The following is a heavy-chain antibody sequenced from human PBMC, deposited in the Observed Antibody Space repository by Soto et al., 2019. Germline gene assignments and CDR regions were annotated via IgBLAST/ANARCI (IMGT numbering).Heavy chain of an antibody. J-gene: IGHJ4*02. CDR1: GFTFSSYA. V-gene: IGHV3-23*01. D-gene: IGHD3-22*01. Sequence: GSLRLSCAASGFTFSSYAMSWVRQAPGKGLEWVSAISGSGGSTYYADSVKGRFTISRDNSKNTLYLQMNSLRAEDTAVYYCAKRDSSGYSSYYFDYWGQGTLVTVSS. CDR3: AKRDSSGYSSYYFDY. CDR2: ISGSGGST.